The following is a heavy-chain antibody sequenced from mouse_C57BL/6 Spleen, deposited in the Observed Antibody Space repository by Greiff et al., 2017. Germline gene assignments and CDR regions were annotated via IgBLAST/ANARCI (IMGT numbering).Heavy chain of an antibody. Sequence: QVQLKQSGAELVRPGTSVKVSCKASGYAFTNYLIEWVKQRPGQGLEWIGVINPGSGGTNYNEKFKGKATLTADKSSSTAYMQLSSLTSEDSAVYFCARKLRSYFDYWGQGTTLTVSS. J-gene: IGHJ2*01. D-gene: IGHD1-1*01. CDR3: ARKLRSYFDY. CDR1: GYAFTNYL. CDR2: INPGSGGT. V-gene: IGHV1-54*01.